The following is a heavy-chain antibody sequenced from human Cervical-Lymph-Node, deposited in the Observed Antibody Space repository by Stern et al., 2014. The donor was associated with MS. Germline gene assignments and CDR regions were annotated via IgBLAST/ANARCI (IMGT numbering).Heavy chain of an antibody. V-gene: IGHV1-24*01. CDR1: GYPLTELS. CDR3: ATAPLAYYYDTSAYYNNY. D-gene: IGHD3-22*01. J-gene: IGHJ4*02. Sequence: VQLVESGAEVKKPGASVKVSCKVSGYPLTELSMHWVRQAPGRGLEWMGGFDPEDCEIIYAQKFQGRVSMTEDASTETAYMDLSSLTSEDTAVYYCATAPLAYYYDTSAYYNNYWGQGTLVTVSS. CDR2: FDPEDCEI.